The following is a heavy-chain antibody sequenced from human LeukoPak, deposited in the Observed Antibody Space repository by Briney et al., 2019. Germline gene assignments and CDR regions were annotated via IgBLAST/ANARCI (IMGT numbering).Heavy chain of an antibody. J-gene: IGHJ4*02. D-gene: IGHD6-13*01. Sequence: GGSLRLSCAASGFTFSSYAMHWVRQAPGKGLEWVAVISYAGSNKYYADSVKGRFTISRDNSKNTLYLQMNSLKTEDTAVYYCARKSAAGYFDYWGQGTLVTVSS. CDR1: GFTFSSYA. CDR2: ISYAGSNK. CDR3: ARKSAAGYFDY. V-gene: IGHV3-30-3*01.